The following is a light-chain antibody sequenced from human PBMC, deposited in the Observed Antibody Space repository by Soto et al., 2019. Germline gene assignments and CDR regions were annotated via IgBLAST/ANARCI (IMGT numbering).Light chain of an antibody. CDR2: DVR. CDR1: SSDVGAYNY. CDR3: SSYTRSATLI. V-gene: IGLV2-14*03. J-gene: IGLJ2*01. Sequence: QSALTQPASVSGSPGQSITISCTGTSSDVGAYNYVSWYQKHPGKAPKLMIYDVRNRPSGVSTRFSGSKSGNTASLTISGLQAEDEADYYCSSYTRSATLIFGGGTKLTVL.